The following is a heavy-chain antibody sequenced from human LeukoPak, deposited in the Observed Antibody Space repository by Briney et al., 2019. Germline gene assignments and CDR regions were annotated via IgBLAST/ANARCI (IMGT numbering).Heavy chain of an antibody. Sequence: PGGSLRLSCAASGFTVSSNYMSWVRKAPGKGLEWVSVSYSGGSTYYADSVKGRFTISRDNNKNTVYLQMNSLRAEDTAVYYCGRESSKYLAVDGHFDCWGQGTLVTVSS. D-gene: IGHD6-19*01. CDR3: GRESSKYLAVDGHFDC. CDR2: SYSGGST. CDR1: GFTVSSNY. V-gene: IGHV3-53*01. J-gene: IGHJ4*02.